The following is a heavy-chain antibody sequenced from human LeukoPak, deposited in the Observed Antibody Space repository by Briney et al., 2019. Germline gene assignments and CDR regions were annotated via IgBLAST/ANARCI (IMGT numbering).Heavy chain of an antibody. CDR3: VRGYSYGPDY. Sequence: SETLSLTCTVSGDSIGSYFWSWIRQPPGKGLESIGYIYNSGSTNYNPSLKSRVTISIDTSKNQFSLNLSSATAADTAVYYCVRGYSYGPDYWGQGTLVTVSS. CDR1: GDSIGSYF. D-gene: IGHD5-18*01. V-gene: IGHV4-59*01. J-gene: IGHJ4*02. CDR2: IYNSGST.